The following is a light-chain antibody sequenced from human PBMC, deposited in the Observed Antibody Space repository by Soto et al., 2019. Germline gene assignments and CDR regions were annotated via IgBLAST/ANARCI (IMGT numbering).Light chain of an antibody. V-gene: IGKV3-15*01. J-gene: IGKJ1*01. CDR1: QSVSSN. CDR2: GAS. CDR3: QNYNTWRRR. Sequence: EIVMTQSPATLSLSPGERATLSCRASQSVSSNLAWYQQKPGQAPRLLIYGASTRATGIPARFSGSGSGTEFTLTISSLQSEYFAFYDWQNYNTWRRRLGQGTKA.